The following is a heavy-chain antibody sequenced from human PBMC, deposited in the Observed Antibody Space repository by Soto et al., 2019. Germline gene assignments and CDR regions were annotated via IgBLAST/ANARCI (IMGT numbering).Heavy chain of an antibody. D-gene: IGHD1-26*01. CDR3: ARRGSGSYYDY. CDR1: GFTFSSYA. CDR2: ISGSGDST. J-gene: IGHJ4*02. V-gene: IGHV3-23*01. Sequence: EVQLLESGGDLVQPGGSRRLSCAASGFTFSSYAMRWVRQAPVKGLEWVSAISGSGDSTYYADSVKGRFTISRDNSKNTLYLQMNSLRAEDTAVYYCARRGSGSYYDYWGQGTLVTVSS.